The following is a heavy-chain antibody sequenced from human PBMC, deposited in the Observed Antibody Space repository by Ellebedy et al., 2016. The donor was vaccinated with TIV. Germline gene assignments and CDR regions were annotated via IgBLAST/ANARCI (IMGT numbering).Heavy chain of an antibody. CDR2: IWYDGSNK. J-gene: IGHJ6*02. CDR1: GFTFSSYG. CDR3: ARGNGWLRPRWYYYYGMDV. Sequence: GESLKISCAASGFTFSSYGMHWVRQAPGKGLEWVAVIWYDGSNKYYADSVKGRFTISRDNSKNTLYLQMNSLRAEDTAVYYCARGNGWLRPRWYYYYGMDVWGQGTTVTVSS. D-gene: IGHD5-12*01. V-gene: IGHV3-33*01.